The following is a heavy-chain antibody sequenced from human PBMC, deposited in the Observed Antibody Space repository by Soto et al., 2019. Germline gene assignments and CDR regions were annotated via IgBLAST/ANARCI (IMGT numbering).Heavy chain of an antibody. CDR3: VRDLAHGYTGNV. CDR2: IYDSGVT. Sequence: SETLSLTCSVSGAIVTSGENYWSWVRQPPGKGLEWLGYIYDSGVTSYGPALKSRVTLSLDRPNNQVSLKLRSVTAADTAVYFCVRDLAHGYTGNVWGNGILVTVS. CDR1: GAIVTSGENY. V-gene: IGHV4-30-4*01. J-gene: IGHJ3*01. D-gene: IGHD5-18*01.